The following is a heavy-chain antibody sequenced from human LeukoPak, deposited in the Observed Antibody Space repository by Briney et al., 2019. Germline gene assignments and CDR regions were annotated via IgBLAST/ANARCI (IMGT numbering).Heavy chain of an antibody. D-gene: IGHD3-22*01. CDR3: ANHHYYDSSGYYGDYGYFDY. CDR2: ISGSGGST. CDR1: GFTFSSYA. Sequence: PGGSLRLSCAASGFTFSSYAMSWVRQAPGKGLEWVSAISGSGGSTYYADSVKGRFTISRDNSKNTLYLQMNSLRAEDTAVYYCANHHYYDSSGYYGDYGYFDYWGQGTLVTVSS. J-gene: IGHJ4*02. V-gene: IGHV3-23*01.